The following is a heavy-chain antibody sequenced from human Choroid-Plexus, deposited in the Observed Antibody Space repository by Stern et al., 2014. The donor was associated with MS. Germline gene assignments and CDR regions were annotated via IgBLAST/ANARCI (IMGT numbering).Heavy chain of an antibody. J-gene: IGHJ5*02. CDR3: AKDRQYLTYFFDH. Sequence: QVQLMQSGGGVVQPGRPLRLSCVASGSTFGSCAMHWVRQAPGKGLEWVAGVSYDGSNKYYADSVKGRFTISRDNSQNTLYMQMSSLRPEDTAVYYCAKDRQYLTYFFDHWGQGSLVTVSS. V-gene: IGHV3-30*18. CDR2: VSYDGSNK. D-gene: IGHD2/OR15-2a*01. CDR1: GSTFGSCA.